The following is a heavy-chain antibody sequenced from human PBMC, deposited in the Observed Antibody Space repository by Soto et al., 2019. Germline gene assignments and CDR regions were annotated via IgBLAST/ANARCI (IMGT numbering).Heavy chain of an antibody. V-gene: IGHV5-51*01. J-gene: IGHJ6*02. Sequence: GGSLRLSCKGSGYSFTSYWIGWVRQMPGKGLEWMGIIYPGDSDTSNSPSFQGQVTISADKSISTAYLQWSSLKASDTAMYYCARQEQWLEGYYYYGMDVWGQGTTVTVSS. CDR3: ARQEQWLEGYYYYGMDV. CDR2: IYPGDSDT. D-gene: IGHD6-19*01. CDR1: GYSFTSYW.